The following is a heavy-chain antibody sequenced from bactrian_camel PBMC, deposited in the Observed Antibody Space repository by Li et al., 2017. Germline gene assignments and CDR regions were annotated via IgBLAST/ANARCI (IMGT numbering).Heavy chain of an antibody. CDR3: TADSLTPLVALGCDY. CDR1: GFTFSHFG. CDR2: IYTGGAGT. J-gene: IGHJ4*01. V-gene: IGHV3S31*01. Sequence: DVQLVESGGGFVQPGGSMRLSCTASGFTFSHFGMSWVRQAPGKEREAVASIYTGGAGTCYADSVKGRFTISRDNAKNTVYLEMNSLKPEDTAVYYCTADSLTPLVALGCDYGGQGTQVTVSS. D-gene: IGHD1*01.